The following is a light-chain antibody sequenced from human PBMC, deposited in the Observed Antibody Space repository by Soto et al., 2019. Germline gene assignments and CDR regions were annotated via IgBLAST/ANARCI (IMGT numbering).Light chain of an antibody. CDR2: DVS. V-gene: IGLV2-14*01. J-gene: IGLJ1*01. CDR1: SSDVGGYNY. Sequence: QSGLTQPASVCRSPGRSITISCTGTSSDVGGYNYVSWYQQHPGKAPKRMIYDVSNRPSGVSNRFSGSKSGNTASLTISGLQAEDEADYYCSSYTSSPYVFGTGTKVTAL. CDR3: SSYTSSPYV.